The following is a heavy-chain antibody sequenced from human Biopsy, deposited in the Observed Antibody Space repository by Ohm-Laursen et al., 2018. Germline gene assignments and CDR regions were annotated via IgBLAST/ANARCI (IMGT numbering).Heavy chain of an antibody. V-gene: IGHV4-59*11. D-gene: IGHD4-23*01. CDR1: GGSFTGHY. CDR2: ISHTGYT. J-gene: IGHJ1*01. Sequence: PSQTLSLTCTVSGGSFTGHYWTWIRQPPGKGLEWIGHISHTGYTSYKSSLKSRVTISLDTSRKHFSLRSTSLAAADTAVYYCARGSNEYGGLYFPHWGQGTLVTVSS. CDR3: ARGSNEYGGLYFPH.